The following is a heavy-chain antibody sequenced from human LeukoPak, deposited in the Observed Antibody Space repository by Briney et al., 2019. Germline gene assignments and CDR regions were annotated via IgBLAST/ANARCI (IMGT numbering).Heavy chain of an antibody. V-gene: IGHV1-69*13. D-gene: IGHD5-24*01. CDR2: IIPLFGTT. Sequence: SVKVSCKASGGTVSSYAINWVRQAPGQGLEWMGGIIPLFGTTNYAQKFQGRVAITADESTSTAYMELSSLRSEDTAVYYCASSVEMATIRIPFFDYWGQGTLVTVSS. J-gene: IGHJ4*02. CDR3: ASSVEMATIRIPFFDY. CDR1: GGTVSSYA.